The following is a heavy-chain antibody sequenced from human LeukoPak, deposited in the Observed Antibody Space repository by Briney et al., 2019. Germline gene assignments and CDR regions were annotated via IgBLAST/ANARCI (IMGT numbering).Heavy chain of an antibody. J-gene: IGHJ4*02. CDR3: ASYNYDSSGYYNY. Sequence: GGSLRLSCAASGFTVSNNYMSWVRQAPGKGLQWVSVIYSGGSTYYAGSVKGRFTISRDKSKNTLFVQMNSLRAEYTAVYYCASYNYDSSGYYNYWGQGTLVTVSS. CDR2: IYSGGST. V-gene: IGHV3-66*01. CDR1: GFTVSNNY. D-gene: IGHD3-22*01.